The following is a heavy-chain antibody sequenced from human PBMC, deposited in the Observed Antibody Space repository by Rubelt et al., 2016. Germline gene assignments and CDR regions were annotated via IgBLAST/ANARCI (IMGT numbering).Heavy chain of an antibody. V-gene: IGHV3-30*02. J-gene: IGHJ1*01. Sequence: QVQLVESGGGVVQPGGSPRLSCAASGFTFSSYGMHWVRQAPGKGLEWVAFIRYDGSNKYYADSVKGRLTISRDNSKNTLYLQRNSLRAEDTAVYYCAKPARLDYGINAEYFQHWGQGTLVTVSS. CDR3: AKPARLDYGINAEYFQH. CDR1: GFTFSSYG. D-gene: IGHD4-17*01. CDR2: IRYDGSNK.